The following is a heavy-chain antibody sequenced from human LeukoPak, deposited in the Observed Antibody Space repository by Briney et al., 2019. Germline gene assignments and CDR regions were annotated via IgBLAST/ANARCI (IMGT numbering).Heavy chain of an antibody. D-gene: IGHD6-6*01. J-gene: IGHJ4*02. CDR1: GFTFSSYA. CDR3: AKKVGLVSAPLYYFDL. Sequence: GGSLRLSCAASGFTFSSYAMSWVRQAPGKGLEWVSATSGPGGSRDYADSVKGRFTISRDNYKNTLYLQMNSLRAEDTAIYYCAKKVGLVSAPLYYFDLWGQGTLVTVSS. CDR2: TSGPGGSR. V-gene: IGHV3-23*01.